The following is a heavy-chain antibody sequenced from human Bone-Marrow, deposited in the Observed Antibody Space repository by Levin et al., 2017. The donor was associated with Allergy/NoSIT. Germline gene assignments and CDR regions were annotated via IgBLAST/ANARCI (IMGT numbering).Heavy chain of an antibody. Sequence: PGGSLRLSCAASGFSFDTYAMNWVRQPPGKGLEWVAGIGNSGGNIYYADSVTGRFTISRDNSRDTVFLQMNNVRVDDTAIYYCAKSGARVAVAGRYYFDSWGRGALVTVAS. J-gene: IGHJ4*02. CDR3: AKSGARVAVAGRYYFDS. D-gene: IGHD6-19*01. CDR1: GFSFDTYA. V-gene: IGHV3-23*01. CDR2: IGNSGGNI.